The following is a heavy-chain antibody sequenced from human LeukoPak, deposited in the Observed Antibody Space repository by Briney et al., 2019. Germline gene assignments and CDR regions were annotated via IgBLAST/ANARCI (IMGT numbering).Heavy chain of an antibody. V-gene: IGHV3-23*01. D-gene: IGHD3-22*01. CDR3: SVMHRYYDGSGYWVQ. CDR2: IGTNGGSA. CDR1: GFIFCSYA. Sequence: GGSLRLSCAASGFIFCSYAMSWVRQAPGKGLEWVSGIGTNGGSASYADSVKGRFTIYRDNPRNTLYMEMNSLRAEDTAVYYCSVMHRYYDGSGYWVQWGQGTLVTVSS. J-gene: IGHJ4*02.